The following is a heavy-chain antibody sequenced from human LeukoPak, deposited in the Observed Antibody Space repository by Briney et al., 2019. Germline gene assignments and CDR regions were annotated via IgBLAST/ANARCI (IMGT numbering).Heavy chain of an antibody. J-gene: IGHJ6*03. CDR1: GGTFSSYA. Sequence: SVKVSCKASGGTFSSYAISWVRQAPGQGLEWMGGIIPIFGTANYAQKFQGRVTITTDESTSTAYMELSSLRSEDTAVYYCARRGYSYGLVGISTVKYYYYYMDVWGKGTTVTVSS. D-gene: IGHD5-18*01. V-gene: IGHV1-69*05. CDR3: ARRGYSYGLVGISTVKYYYYYMDV. CDR2: IIPIFGTA.